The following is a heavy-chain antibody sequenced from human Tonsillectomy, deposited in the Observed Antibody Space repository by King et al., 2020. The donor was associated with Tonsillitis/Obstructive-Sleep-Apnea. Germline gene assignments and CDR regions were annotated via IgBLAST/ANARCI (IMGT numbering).Heavy chain of an antibody. D-gene: IGHD1-1*01. J-gene: IGHJ6*02. Sequence: QLQESGPGLVKPSETLSLTCTVSGGSISSYYWSWIRQPPGKGLEWIGYIYYRGSTNYNPSLKSRVTISVDTSKNQFSLKLSSVTAADTAVYYCARDQEGTASGYYYYGMDVWGQGTTVTVSS. CDR3: ARDQEGTASGYYYYGMDV. CDR1: GGSISSYY. CDR2: IYYRGST. V-gene: IGHV4-59*01.